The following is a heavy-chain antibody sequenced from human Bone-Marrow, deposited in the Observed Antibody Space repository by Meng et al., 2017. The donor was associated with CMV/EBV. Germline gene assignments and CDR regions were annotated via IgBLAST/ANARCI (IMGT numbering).Heavy chain of an antibody. J-gene: IGHJ4*02. Sequence: SETLSLTCAVYGGSFSGYYWSWIRQPPGKGLEWIGEINHSGSTNYNPSLKSRVTISVDTSKNQFSLKLSSVTAADTAVYYCARQDPFRRGAYFDYWGQGTLVTVSS. CDR3: ARQDPFRRGAYFDY. CDR2: INHSGST. V-gene: IGHV4-34*01. CDR1: GGSFSGYY. D-gene: IGHD2/OR15-2a*01.